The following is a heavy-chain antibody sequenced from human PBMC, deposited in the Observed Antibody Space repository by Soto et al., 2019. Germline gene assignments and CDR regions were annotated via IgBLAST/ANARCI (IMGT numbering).Heavy chain of an antibody. CDR1: LGCISSYY. V-gene: IGHV4-59*01. J-gene: IGHJ4*02. Sequence: SQTRSLTCPVSLGCISSYYSSWILHTPGKGLEWIGYIYYSGSTNYNPSLKSRVTISVETSKNQFSLKLSSVTAADTAVYYCARGSGYSYGKVAFDYWGQGTLVTVS. CDR3: ARGSGYSYGKVAFDY. D-gene: IGHD5-18*01. CDR2: IYYSGST.